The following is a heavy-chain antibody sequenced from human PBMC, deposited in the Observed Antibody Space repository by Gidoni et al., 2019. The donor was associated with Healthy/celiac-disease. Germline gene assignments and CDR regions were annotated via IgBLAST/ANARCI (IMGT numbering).Heavy chain of an antibody. CDR3: ARVGVVPILGFDP. CDR1: GGSISSSSYY. V-gene: IGHV4-39*01. J-gene: IGHJ5*02. Sequence: QLQLQESGPGLVKPSETLSPTCTVSGGSISSSSYYWGWIRQPPGKGLEWIGSIYYSGSTYYNPSLKSRVTISVDTSKNQFSLKLSSVTAADTAVYYCARVGVVPILGFDPWGQGTLVTVSS. CDR2: IYYSGST. D-gene: IGHD2-2*01.